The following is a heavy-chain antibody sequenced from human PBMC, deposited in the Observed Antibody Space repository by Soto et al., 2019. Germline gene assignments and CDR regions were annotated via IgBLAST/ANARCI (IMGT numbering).Heavy chain of an antibody. CDR2: ISGSGDST. V-gene: IGHV3-23*01. Sequence: EVQLLESGGGLVQPGGSLRLSCAASGFTFSSYAMRWVRQAPVKGLEWVSAISGSGDSTYYADSVKGRFTISRDNSKNTLYLQMNRISAEETAVYYCASRGSGSYYDYWGQGTLVTVSS. J-gene: IGHJ4*02. CDR3: ASRGSGSYYDY. CDR1: GFTFSSYA. D-gene: IGHD1-26*01.